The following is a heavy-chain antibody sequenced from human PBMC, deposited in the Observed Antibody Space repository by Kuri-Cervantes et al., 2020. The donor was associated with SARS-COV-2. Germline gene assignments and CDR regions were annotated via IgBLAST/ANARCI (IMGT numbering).Heavy chain of an antibody. D-gene: IGHD5-18*01. CDR1: GGSFSGYY. V-gene: IGHV4-34*01. CDR3: ARSVDTAMVDRRPFDY. J-gene: IGHJ4*02. CDR2: INHSGST. Sequence: ESLKISCAVYGGSFSGYYWSWIRQPPGKGLEWIGEINHSGSTNYNPSLKSRVTISVDTSKNQFSLKLSSVTAADTAVYYCARSVDTAMVDRRPFDYWGQGTLVTVSS.